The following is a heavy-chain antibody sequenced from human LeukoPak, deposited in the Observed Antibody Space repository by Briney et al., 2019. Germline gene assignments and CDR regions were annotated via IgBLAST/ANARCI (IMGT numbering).Heavy chain of an antibody. V-gene: IGHV3-23*01. J-gene: IGHJ4*02. CDR1: GFTFSSYA. CDR2: ISGSGGRT. D-gene: IGHD2-2*01. CDR3: AFYCSSTSCYPFDY. Sequence: GGSLRLSCAASGFTFSSYAMSWVRQAPGKGLEWVSAISGSGGRTYYADSVKGRFTISRDNSKNTLYLQMNSLRAEDTAVYYCAFYCSSTSCYPFDYWGQGTLVTVSS.